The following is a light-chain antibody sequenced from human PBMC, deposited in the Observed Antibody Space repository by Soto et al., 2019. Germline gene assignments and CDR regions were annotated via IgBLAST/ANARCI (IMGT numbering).Light chain of an antibody. J-gene: IGLJ1*01. V-gene: IGLV2-14*03. CDR3: SSYRRASTYV. CDR1: SSDVGGYNY. CDR2: DVT. Sequence: QSALTQPASVSGSPGQSITVSCTGTSSDVGGYNYVSWYQQHPGKAPRLMIYDVTNRPSGVSNRFSGSKSGNTASLTISGLQAEDEADYYCSSYRRASTYVFGTGTKVTVL.